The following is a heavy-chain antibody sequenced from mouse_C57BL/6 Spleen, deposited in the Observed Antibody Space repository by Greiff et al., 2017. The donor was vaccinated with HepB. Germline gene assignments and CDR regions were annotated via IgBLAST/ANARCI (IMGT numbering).Heavy chain of an antibody. CDR2: IYPRSGNT. V-gene: IGHV1-81*01. CDR3: ARGGYDDYDFAY. Sequence: QVQLQQSGAELARPGASVKLSCKASGYTFTSYGISWVKQRTGQGLEWIGEIYPRSGNTYYNEKFKGKATLTADKSSSTAYMELRSLTSEDSAVYFCARGGYDDYDFAYWGQGTLVTVSA. CDR1: GYTFTSYG. D-gene: IGHD2-4*01. J-gene: IGHJ3*01.